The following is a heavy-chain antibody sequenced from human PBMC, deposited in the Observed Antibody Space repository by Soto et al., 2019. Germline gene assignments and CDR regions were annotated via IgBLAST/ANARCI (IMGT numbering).Heavy chain of an antibody. J-gene: IGHJ3*02. CDR3: ATRFNGSAWHDAFDI. CDR2: FSGGGVST. D-gene: IGHD6-19*01. Sequence: EVQLLEYGGGLVQPGGSLRLSCAASGFTFRSYAMSWVRQAPGKGLEWVSAFSGGGVSTYYADSVKGRFTISRDYSKNTLYIQMKSLSAEDTALYYGATRFNGSAWHDAFDIWGQVSMVTVSS. CDR1: GFTFRSYA. V-gene: IGHV3-23*01.